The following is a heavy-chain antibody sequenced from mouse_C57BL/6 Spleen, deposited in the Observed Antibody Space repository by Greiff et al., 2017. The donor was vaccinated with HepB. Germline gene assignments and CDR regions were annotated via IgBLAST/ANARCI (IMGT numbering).Heavy chain of an antibody. D-gene: IGHD2-3*01. Sequence: QVQLQQSGAELVRPGASVTLSCKASGYTFTDYEMHWVKQTPVHGLEWIGAIDPETGGTAYNQKFKGKAILTADKSSSTAYMELRSLTSEDSAVYYCTRDGDGYYGGLYYYAMDYWGQGTSVTVSS. J-gene: IGHJ4*01. CDR3: TRDGDGYYGGLYYYAMDY. CDR1: GYTFTDYE. CDR2: IDPETGGT. V-gene: IGHV1-15*01.